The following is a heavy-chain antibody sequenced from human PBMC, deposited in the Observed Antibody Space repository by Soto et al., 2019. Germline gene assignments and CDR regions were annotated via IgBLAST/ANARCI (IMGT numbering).Heavy chain of an antibody. CDR3: AKDTRYGGNYYYYYMDV. D-gene: IGHD4-17*01. CDR2: ISWNSGSV. CDR1: GFTFDEYD. J-gene: IGHJ6*03. Sequence: EVQLVESGGGLVQPGGSLRLSCAVSGFTFDEYDMHWVRQAPGKGLEWVSGISWNSGSVGYANSVKGRFTISRDNAKNSLYLQMNSLRAEDTALYYCAKDTRYGGNYYYYYMDVWGKGTAVTVSS. V-gene: IGHV3-9*01.